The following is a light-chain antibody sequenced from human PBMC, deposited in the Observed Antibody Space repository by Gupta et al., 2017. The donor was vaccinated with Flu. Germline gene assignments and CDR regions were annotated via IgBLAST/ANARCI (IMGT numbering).Light chain of an antibody. V-gene: IGLV1-47*01. CDR1: STNIGTKY. J-gene: IGLJ2*01. Sequence: STNIGTKYVYWYQQLPGTAPKLLFYRNHHRPSGVPDRFSGSNSGTSATLVISGLRAGDDANYYCPVWDDSIGRRLFGRGTKLTVL. CDR3: PVWDDSIGRRL. CDR2: RNH.